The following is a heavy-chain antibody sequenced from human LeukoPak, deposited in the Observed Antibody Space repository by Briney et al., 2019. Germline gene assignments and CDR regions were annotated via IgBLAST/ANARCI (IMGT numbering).Heavy chain of an antibody. CDR2: INAGNGNT. J-gene: IGHJ4*02. CDR3: ARESSVPYYYGSESSFDY. Sequence: VASVKVSCKASGYTFTSYAMHWVRQAPGQRLEWMGWINAGNGNTKYSQKFQGRVTITRDTSASTAYMELSSLRSEDTAVYYCARESSVPYYYGSESSFDYWGQGTLVTVSS. V-gene: IGHV1-3*01. CDR1: GYTFTSYA. D-gene: IGHD3-10*01.